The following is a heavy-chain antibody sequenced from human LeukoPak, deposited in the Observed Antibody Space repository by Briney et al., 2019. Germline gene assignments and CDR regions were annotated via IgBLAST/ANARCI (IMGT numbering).Heavy chain of an antibody. CDR2: LSTEGERT. V-gene: IGHV3-64D*09. CDR3: VKSGNSYFGH. J-gene: IGHJ4*02. D-gene: IGHD4-23*01. Sequence: GGSLRLSCSGSGFIFSSYTMYWVRQAPGKGLEYVSGLSTEGERTYYAGAVEDRFIISRDNSKTTLYLQMSGLRAEDTAVYYCVKSGNSYFGHWGQGTLVTVSS. CDR1: GFIFSSYT.